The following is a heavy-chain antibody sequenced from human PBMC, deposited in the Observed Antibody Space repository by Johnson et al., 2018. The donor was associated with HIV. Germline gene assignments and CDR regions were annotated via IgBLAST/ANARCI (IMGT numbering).Heavy chain of an antibody. CDR1: GFTLDDYG. CDR3: ATVKGYGIPNAFDI. V-gene: IGHV3-20*04. J-gene: IGHJ3*02. D-gene: IGHD5-18*01. Sequence: VQLVESGGGVVQPGRSLRLSCAASGFTLDDYGMSWVRQAPGKGLEWVSGINWSGGSTGYADSVKGRFTISRDNAKNSLYLQMNSLRAEDTALYYCATVKGYGIPNAFDIWGQGTMVTVSS. CDR2: INWSGGST.